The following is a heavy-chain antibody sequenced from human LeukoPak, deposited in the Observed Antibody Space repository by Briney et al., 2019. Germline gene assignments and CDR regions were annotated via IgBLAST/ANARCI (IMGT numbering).Heavy chain of an antibody. Sequence: GGSLRLSCAASGFTFHDYNMHWVRQAPGKGLEWVSHITWDGDNTYYAESVKGRFTISRDTSNNFLYLQMNSLRTEDTALYYCARDRERYGSGPIRHWGQGTLVTVSS. V-gene: IGHV3-43*01. CDR2: ITWDGDNT. CDR1: GFTFHDYN. J-gene: IGHJ1*01. CDR3: ARDRERYGSGPIRH. D-gene: IGHD2-15*01.